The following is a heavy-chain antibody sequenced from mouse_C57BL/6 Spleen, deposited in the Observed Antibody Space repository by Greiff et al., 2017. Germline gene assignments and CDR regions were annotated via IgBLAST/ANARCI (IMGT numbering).Heavy chain of an antibody. J-gene: IGHJ2*01. D-gene: IGHD2-5*01. CDR1: GYSFTDYN. CDR3: ARRYYSNYGDYFDY. Sequence: VQLQQSGPELVKPGASVKISCKASGYSFTDYNMNWVKQSNGKSLEWIGVINPNYGATSYNQKFKGKATLTVDQSSSTAYMQLYSLTSEHTAVYYCARRYYSNYGDYFDYWGQGTTLTVSS. CDR2: INPNYGAT. V-gene: IGHV1-39*01.